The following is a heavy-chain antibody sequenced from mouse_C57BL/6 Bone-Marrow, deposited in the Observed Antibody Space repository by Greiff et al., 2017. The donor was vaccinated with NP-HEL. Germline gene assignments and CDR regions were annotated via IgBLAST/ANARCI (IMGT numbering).Heavy chain of an antibody. D-gene: IGHD1-1*01. CDR3: ARDYGSSYPFAY. J-gene: IGHJ3*01. CDR1: GFSLTSYG. CDR2: IWSGGST. Sequence: VKLMESGPGLVQPSQSLSITCTVSGFSLTSYGVHWVRQSPGKGLEWLGVIWSGGSTDYNAAFISRLSTSKDNSKSQVFFKMNSLQADDTAIYYCARDYGSSYPFAYWGQGTLVTVSA. V-gene: IGHV2-2*01.